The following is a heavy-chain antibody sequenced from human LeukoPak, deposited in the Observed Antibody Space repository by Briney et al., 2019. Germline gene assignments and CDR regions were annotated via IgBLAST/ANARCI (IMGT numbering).Heavy chain of an antibody. V-gene: IGHV4-4*07. J-gene: IGHJ4*02. Sequence: KSSETLSLTCTVSGGSISAYYWSWIRQPAGKGPEWIGRIYTGGTIYNPSLQSRVAISVDKSKNQISLRLNSVTVADTAIYYCVRDLDYWGQGTLVTVSS. CDR1: GGSISAYY. CDR3: VRDLDY. CDR2: IYTGGT.